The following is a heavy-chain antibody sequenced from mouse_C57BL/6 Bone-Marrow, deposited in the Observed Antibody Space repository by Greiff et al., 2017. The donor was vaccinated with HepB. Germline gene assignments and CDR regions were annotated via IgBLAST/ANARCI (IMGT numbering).Heavy chain of an antibody. D-gene: IGHD2-2*01. J-gene: IGHJ3*01. CDR1: GFTFSSYG. Sequence: EVKLVESGGDLVKPGGSLKLSCAASGFTFSSYGMSWVRQTPDKRLEWVATISSGGSYTYYPDSVKGRFTISRDNAKNTLYLQMSSLKSEDTAMYYCARRDGYDGTEFAYWGQGTLVTVSA. CDR2: ISSGGSYT. CDR3: ARRDGYDGTEFAY. V-gene: IGHV5-6*02.